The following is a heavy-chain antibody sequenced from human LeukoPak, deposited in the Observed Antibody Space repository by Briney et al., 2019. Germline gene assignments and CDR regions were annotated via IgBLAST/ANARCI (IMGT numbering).Heavy chain of an antibody. D-gene: IGHD3-3*01. CDR2: IYPGDSDT. V-gene: IGHV5-51*01. J-gene: IGHJ4*02. Sequence: GESLKIPCKGSGYSFTSYWIGWVRQMPGKGLEWMGIIYPGDSDTRHSPSFQGQVTISADRSISTAYLQWSSLKASDTAMYYCARRKVEWFDYWGQGTLVTVSS. CDR1: GYSFTSYW. CDR3: ARRKVEWFDY.